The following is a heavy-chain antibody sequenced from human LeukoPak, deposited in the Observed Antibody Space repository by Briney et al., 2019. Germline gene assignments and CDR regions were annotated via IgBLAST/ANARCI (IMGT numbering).Heavy chain of an antibody. Sequence: ASVKVSCKASGYTFTSYGISWVRQAPGQGLEWMGWISAYNGNTNYAQKLQGRVTMTTDTSTSTAYMELRSLRSDDAAVYYCARDPESGTTYYYYYYYMDVWGKGTTVTVSS. D-gene: IGHD1-14*01. CDR2: ISAYNGNT. J-gene: IGHJ6*03. CDR3: ARDPESGTTYYYYYYYMDV. CDR1: GYTFTSYG. V-gene: IGHV1-18*01.